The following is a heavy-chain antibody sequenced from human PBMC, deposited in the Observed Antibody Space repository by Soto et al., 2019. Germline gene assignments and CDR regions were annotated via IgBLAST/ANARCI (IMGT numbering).Heavy chain of an antibody. Sequence: QITLKESGPTLVKPTQTLTLTCTFSGFSLTTAGAGVGWIRQPPGKALEWLALIYWNDDTRYSPSLMSRLTITKDTSKNQVVLRTTSMDPVDTAAYYCAHRGYGNYPRDNWFDPWGQGILVIVSS. V-gene: IGHV2-5*01. D-gene: IGHD4-17*01. CDR3: AHRGYGNYPRDNWFDP. J-gene: IGHJ5*02. CDR2: IYWNDDT. CDR1: GFSLTTAGAG.